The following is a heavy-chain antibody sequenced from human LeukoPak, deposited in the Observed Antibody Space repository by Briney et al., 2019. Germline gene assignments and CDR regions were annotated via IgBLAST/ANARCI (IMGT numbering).Heavy chain of an antibody. D-gene: IGHD2-15*01. CDR3: ARMHCSGGSCYSVWYYFDY. J-gene: IGHJ4*02. CDR2: ISSSSSYI. Sequence: GGSLRLSCAASGFTFSSYSMNWVRQAPGKGLEWVPSISSSSSYIYYADSVKGRFTISRDNAKNSLYLQMNSLRAEDTAVYYCARMHCSGGSCYSVWYYFDYWGQGTLVTVSS. CDR1: GFTFSSYS. V-gene: IGHV3-21*01.